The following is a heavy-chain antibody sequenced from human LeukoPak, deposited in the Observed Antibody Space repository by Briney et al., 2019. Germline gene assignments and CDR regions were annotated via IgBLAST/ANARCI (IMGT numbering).Heavy chain of an antibody. J-gene: IGHJ4*02. Sequence: GGSLRLSCAASGFTFSSYSMNWVRQAPGKGLEWVSSIISSTNYIYYAESVKGRFTISRDNAKNSLYLQMNSLRAEDTAMYYCARTYYYGSGSYDYWGQGTLVTVSS. CDR1: GFTFSSYS. V-gene: IGHV3-21*01. CDR2: IISSTNYI. D-gene: IGHD3-10*01. CDR3: ARTYYYGSGSYDY.